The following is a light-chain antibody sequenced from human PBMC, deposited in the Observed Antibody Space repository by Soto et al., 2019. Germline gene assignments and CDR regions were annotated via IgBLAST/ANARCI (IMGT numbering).Light chain of an antibody. CDR3: SSYAGSNNLV. CDR2: EVT. J-gene: IGLJ1*01. CDR1: SSDVGGYNY. V-gene: IGLV2-8*01. Sequence: QSVLTQPPSASGSPGQSVTISCTGTSSDVGGYNYVSWYQQHPGKAPKLMIYEVTKRPSGVPDRFSASKSGNTASLTVSGLQAEAEADYYCSSYAGSNNLVFGTGTQVTVL.